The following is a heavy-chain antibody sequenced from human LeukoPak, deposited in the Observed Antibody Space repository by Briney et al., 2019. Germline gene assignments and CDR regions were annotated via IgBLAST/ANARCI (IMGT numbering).Heavy chain of an antibody. CDR2: IKSRTDGGTT. CDR1: GFTFSNTW. D-gene: IGHD1-1*01. V-gene: IGHV3-15*01. Sequence: GGSLRLSCAASGFTFSNTWMSWVRQAPGKGLEWVGRIKSRTDGGTTDYTAPLKGRFIISRDGSKNTLYLQMNSLKTEDTAVYYCTTGGHWFDYWGQGTLVTVSS. J-gene: IGHJ4*02. CDR3: TTGGHWFDY.